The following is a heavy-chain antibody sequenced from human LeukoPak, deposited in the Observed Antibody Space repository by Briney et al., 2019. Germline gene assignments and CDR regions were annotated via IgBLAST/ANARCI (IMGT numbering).Heavy chain of an antibody. CDR2: IYNNENT. J-gene: IGHJ2*01. V-gene: IGHV4-4*09. Sequence: SETLSLTYTVSGGSVSSYYWSWIRQPPGKGLEWIGYIYNNENTKYNSSLESRVTMSIDTSKNRFFLKLSSVTAADTAVYYCARFYSGPSGWFVLWYFDLWGRGTLVTVSS. CDR3: ARFYSGPSGWFVLWYFDL. CDR1: GGSVSSYY. D-gene: IGHD6-19*01.